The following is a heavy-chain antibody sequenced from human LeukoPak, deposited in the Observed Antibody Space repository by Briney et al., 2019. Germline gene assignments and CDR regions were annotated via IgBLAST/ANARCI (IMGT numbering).Heavy chain of an antibody. CDR3: AREGGYYAIPNFDY. V-gene: IGHV3-30*03. Sequence: GGSLRLSCAASGFTFSSYGMHWVRQAPGKGLEWVAVISYDGSSKDYADSVKGRFTISRDNAKNSLFLQMNSLRAEDTAVYYCAREGGYYAIPNFDYWGQGTLVTVSS. D-gene: IGHD3-3*01. CDR2: ISYDGSSK. CDR1: GFTFSSYG. J-gene: IGHJ4*02.